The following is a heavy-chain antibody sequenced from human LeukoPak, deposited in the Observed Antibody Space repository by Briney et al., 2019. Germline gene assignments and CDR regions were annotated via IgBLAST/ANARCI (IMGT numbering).Heavy chain of an antibody. Sequence: ASVKVSCKASGYTFTSYYMHWVRQAPGQGLEWIGIINPSGGSTSYAQKFQGRVTMTRDMSTSTVYMELSSLRSEDTAVYYCARDFYDSSGYYIHRNWFDPWGQGTLVTVSS. V-gene: IGHV1-46*01. CDR3: ARDFYDSSGYYIHRNWFDP. J-gene: IGHJ5*02. CDR1: GYTFTSYY. D-gene: IGHD3-22*01. CDR2: INPSGGST.